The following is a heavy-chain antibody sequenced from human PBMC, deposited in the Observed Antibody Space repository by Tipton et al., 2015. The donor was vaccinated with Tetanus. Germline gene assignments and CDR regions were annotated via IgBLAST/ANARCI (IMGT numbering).Heavy chain of an antibody. CDR1: GGSISSTDYY. Sequence: TLSLTCTVSGGSISSTDYYWSWIRQPPGKGLEWIGYMYHSGQAYYNSSLKSRVVILVDTSKNQFSLRLSSVTAADTAVYYCSSSPGNQYLAFFDYWGRGTLVTVSS. D-gene: IGHD2/OR15-2a*01. CDR3: SSSPGNQYLAFFDY. J-gene: IGHJ4*02. V-gene: IGHV4-30-4*01. CDR2: MYHSGQA.